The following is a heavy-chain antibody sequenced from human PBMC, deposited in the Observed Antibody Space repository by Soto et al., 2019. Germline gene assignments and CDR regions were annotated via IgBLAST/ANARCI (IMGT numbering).Heavy chain of an antibody. V-gene: IGHV1-58*01. CDR2: IVVGSGNT. CDR3: HAGEPHDAFDI. Sequence: SVKVSCKASGFTFTSSAVQWVRQARGQRLEWIGWIVVGSGNTNYAQKFQERVTITRDISTSTAYMELSSLRSEDTAVYYCHAGEPHDAFDIWGQGTMVTVSS. D-gene: IGHD7-27*01. J-gene: IGHJ3*02. CDR1: GFTFTSSA.